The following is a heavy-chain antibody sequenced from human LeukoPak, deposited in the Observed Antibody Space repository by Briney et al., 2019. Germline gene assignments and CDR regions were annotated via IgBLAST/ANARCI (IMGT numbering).Heavy chain of an antibody. J-gene: IGHJ4*02. CDR1: GFTFSSYW. CDR3: AKENFRWYYYDSSGYFDY. Sequence: GGSLRLSCAASGFTFSSYWTSWVRQAPGKGLEWVANIKQDGSEKYYVDSVKGRFTISRDNAKNSLYLQMNSLRAEDTAVYYCAKENFRWYYYDSSGYFDYWGQGTLVTVSS. D-gene: IGHD3-22*01. V-gene: IGHV3-7*01. CDR2: IKQDGSEK.